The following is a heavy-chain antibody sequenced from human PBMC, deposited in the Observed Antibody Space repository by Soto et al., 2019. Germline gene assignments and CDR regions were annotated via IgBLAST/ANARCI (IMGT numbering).Heavy chain of an antibody. CDR3: AKDLHGSGSYYTSFDY. CDR1: GFTFSSYA. Sequence: GSLRLSCAASGFTFSSYAMSWVRQAPGKGLEWVSAISGSGGSTYYADSVKGRFTISRDNSKNTLYLQMNSLRAEDTAVYYCAKDLHGSGSYYTSFDYWGQGTLVTVSS. J-gene: IGHJ4*02. V-gene: IGHV3-23*01. D-gene: IGHD3-10*01. CDR2: ISGSGGST.